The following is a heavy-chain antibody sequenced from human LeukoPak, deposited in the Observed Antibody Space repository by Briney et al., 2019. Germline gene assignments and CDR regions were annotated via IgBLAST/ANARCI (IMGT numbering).Heavy chain of an antibody. D-gene: IGHD2-2*02. V-gene: IGHV1-2*02. CDR1: GYTFTGYY. CDR3: ARVSGYCSSTSCYSGAFDI. CDR2: INPNSGGT. Sequence: ASVKVSCKASGYTFTGYYMHWVRQAPGQGLEWMGWINPNSGGTNYAQKFQGRVTMTRDTSISTAYVELSRLRSDDTAVYYCARVSGYCSSTSCYSGAFDIWGQGTMVAVSS. J-gene: IGHJ3*02.